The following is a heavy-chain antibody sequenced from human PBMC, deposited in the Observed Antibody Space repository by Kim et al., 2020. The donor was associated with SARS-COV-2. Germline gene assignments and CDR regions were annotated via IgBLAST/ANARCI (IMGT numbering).Heavy chain of an antibody. CDR1: GGSISSYY. CDR2: IYYSGST. CDR3: ARLSDSGSYFDY. D-gene: IGHD1-26*01. J-gene: IGHJ4*02. V-gene: IGHV4-59*08. Sequence: SETLSLTCTVSGGSISSYYWSWIRQPPGKGLEWIGYIYYSGSTNYNPSLKSRVTISVDTSKNQFSLKLSSVTAADTAAYYCARLSDSGSYFDYWGQGTL.